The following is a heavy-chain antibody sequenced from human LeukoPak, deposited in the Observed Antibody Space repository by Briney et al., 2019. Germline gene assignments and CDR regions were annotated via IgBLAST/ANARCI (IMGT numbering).Heavy chain of an antibody. CDR2: ISWNSGSI. J-gene: IGHJ5*02. CDR3: AKELGYYSGGSCYSGPGIFDP. D-gene: IGHD2-15*01. Sequence: GRSLRLSCAASGFTFDDYAMHWVRQAPGKGLEWVSGISWNSGSIGYADSVKGRFTISRDNAKNSLYLQMNSLRVEDTALYYCAKELGYYSGGSCYSGPGIFDPWGQGTLVTVSS. V-gene: IGHV3-9*01. CDR1: GFTFDDYA.